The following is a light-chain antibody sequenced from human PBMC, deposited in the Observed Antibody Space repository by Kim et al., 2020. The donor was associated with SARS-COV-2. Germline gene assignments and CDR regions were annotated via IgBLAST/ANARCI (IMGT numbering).Light chain of an antibody. J-gene: IGKJ1*01. V-gene: IGKV3-11*01. CDR2: DAS. CDR1: RSVGHS. Sequence: LSPVERATLSCRASRSVGHSLAWYPQRLGQAPRLLTYDASNRATATPDRCTGSGSGTDFTHTVGSLEPEDCAVYFCQQRNNWPQTFGQGTKVDIK. CDR3: QQRNNWPQT.